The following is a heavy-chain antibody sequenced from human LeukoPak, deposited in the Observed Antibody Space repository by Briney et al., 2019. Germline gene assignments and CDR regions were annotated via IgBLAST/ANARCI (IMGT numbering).Heavy chain of an antibody. CDR1: GFTFSSYS. Sequence: GGSLRLSCAASGFTFSSYSMNWVRQAPGKGLEWVSYISSSSSTIYYADSVKGRFTISRDNAKNSLYLQMNSLRAEDTAVYYCAREADIVVVVAATGAFDIWGQGTMVTVSS. J-gene: IGHJ3*02. CDR3: AREADIVVVVAATGAFDI. V-gene: IGHV3-48*04. CDR2: ISSSSSTI. D-gene: IGHD2-15*01.